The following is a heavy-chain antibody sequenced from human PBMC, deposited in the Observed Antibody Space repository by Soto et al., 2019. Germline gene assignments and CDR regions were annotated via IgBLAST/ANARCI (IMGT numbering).Heavy chain of an antibody. V-gene: IGHV4-31*03. CDR2: IYYSGST. D-gene: IGHD2-15*01. J-gene: IGHJ4*02. CDR1: GGSISSGGYY. Sequence: QVQLQESGPGLVKPSQTLSLTCTVSGGSISSGGYYWSWIRQHPGKGLEWIGYIYYSGSTYYNPSLKSRVTISVDTSKNQFSLKLSSVTAADTGVYYCARESLVGQGGLRYFDYWGQGTLVTVSS. CDR3: ARESLVGQGGLRYFDY.